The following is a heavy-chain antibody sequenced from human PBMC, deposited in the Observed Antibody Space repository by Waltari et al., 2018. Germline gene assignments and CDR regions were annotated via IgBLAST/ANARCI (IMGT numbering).Heavy chain of an antibody. Sequence: QLQLQESGPGLVKPSETLSLTCTVSGDSISSPTYYWGWIRQPPGKGLEWIGTRYHSGGTFSSPPLKSRVSISLDTSKSQFSLKLRSVTATDTAVYYCARGVAVGGNTHLDYWGQGALVTVSS. V-gene: IGHV4-39*07. D-gene: IGHD6-19*01. CDR1: GDSISSPTYY. CDR2: RYHSGGT. CDR3: ARGVAVGGNTHLDY. J-gene: IGHJ4*02.